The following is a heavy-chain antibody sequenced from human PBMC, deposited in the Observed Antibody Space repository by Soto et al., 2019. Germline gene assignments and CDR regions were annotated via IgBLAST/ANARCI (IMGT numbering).Heavy chain of an antibody. CDR3: AKAPDTYSGSYHYYGMDV. D-gene: IGHD1-26*01. CDR1: GFTFSSYA. CDR2: ISGIGVST. V-gene: IGHV3-23*01. J-gene: IGHJ6*02. Sequence: EVQLLESGVGLVQPGGSLRLSCAASGFTFSSYAMSWVRQSPGKGLAWVSAISGIGVSTYYADSVKGRFTISRDNSKNTLYLQMNSLRAEDTAVYYCAKAPDTYSGSYHYYGMDVWGQGTTVTVSS.